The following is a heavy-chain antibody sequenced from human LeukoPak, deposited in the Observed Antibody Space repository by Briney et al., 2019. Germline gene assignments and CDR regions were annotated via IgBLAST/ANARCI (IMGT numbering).Heavy chain of an antibody. CDR3: ARKYGYYYYYGMDV. CDR2: INHSGST. D-gene: IGHD2-8*01. J-gene: IGHJ6*02. V-gene: IGHV4-39*07. CDR1: GGSISSSSYY. Sequence: SETLSLTCTVSGGSISSSSYYWGWIRQPPGKGLEWIGEINHSGSTNYNPSLKSRVTISVDTSKNQFSLKLSSVTAADTAVYYCARKYGYYYYYGMDVWGQGTTVTVSS.